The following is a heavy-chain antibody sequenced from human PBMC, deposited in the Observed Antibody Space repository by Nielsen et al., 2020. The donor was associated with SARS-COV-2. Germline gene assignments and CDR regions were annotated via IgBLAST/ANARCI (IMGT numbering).Heavy chain of an antibody. CDR2: IYYSGLT. Sequence: SETLSLTCALYGGSFSGYYWSWIRQHPGKGLEWIGYIYYSGLTYYNPSLKSRLTISLDTSTNQFSLKLTSVTAADTAVYYCARADYSYDFFDSWAQGTLVTASS. D-gene: IGHD5-12*01. V-gene: IGHV4-31*11. J-gene: IGHJ4*02. CDR1: GGSFSGYY. CDR3: ARADYSYDFFDS.